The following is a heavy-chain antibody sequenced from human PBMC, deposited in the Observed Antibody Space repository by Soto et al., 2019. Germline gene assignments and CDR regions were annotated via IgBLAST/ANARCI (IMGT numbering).Heavy chain of an antibody. CDR3: ARHLDS. J-gene: IGHJ4*02. CDR2: IYYSGST. Sequence: QVQLQESGPGLVKPSETLSLTCTVSGGSISSYYWSWIRQPPGKGLEWIAYIYYSGSTNYNPSLKSRVNTSVDTSKNQFSLKMSSVTAAETAVYYCARHLDSWGQGTLVTVSS. V-gene: IGHV4-59*08. CDR1: GGSISSYY.